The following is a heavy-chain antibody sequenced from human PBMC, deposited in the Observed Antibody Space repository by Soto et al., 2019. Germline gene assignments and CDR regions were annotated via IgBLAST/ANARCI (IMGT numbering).Heavy chain of an antibody. CDR1: GFAISRGYY. CDR2: IYPSVSS. Sequence: SETLSLTCSVSGFAISRGYYWSWVRQPPGKGLEWIGSIYPSVSSYHNPSLATRLRLSIDTSKNQFTLNLTSVTAADTALYFCAREKVGTTFFDNWGQGIQVTVYS. D-gene: IGHD1-1*01. CDR3: AREKVGTTFFDN. J-gene: IGHJ4*02. V-gene: IGHV4-38-2*02.